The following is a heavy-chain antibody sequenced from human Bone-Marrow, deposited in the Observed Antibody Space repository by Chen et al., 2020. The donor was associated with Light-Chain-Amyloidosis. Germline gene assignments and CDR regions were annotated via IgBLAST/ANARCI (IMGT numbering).Heavy chain of an antibody. CDR2: INPNSGGT. Sequence: QVQLVQSGAEVKKPGASVKVSCKESGYTFTGYYMHWVRQAPGQGLEWRGWINPNSGGTNYAQKFQGRVTMTRDTSISPAYMELSRLRSDDTAVYYCALGARDLGIVVVPAGFDPWGQGTLVTVSS. V-gene: IGHV1-2*02. CDR1: GYTFTGYY. CDR3: ALGARDLGIVVVPAGFDP. D-gene: IGHD2-2*01. J-gene: IGHJ5*02.